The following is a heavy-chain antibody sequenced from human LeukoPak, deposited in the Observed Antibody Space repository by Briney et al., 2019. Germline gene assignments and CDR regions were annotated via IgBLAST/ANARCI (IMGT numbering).Heavy chain of an antibody. D-gene: IGHD1-26*01. Sequence: PGGSLRLSCAASGFTFSSYSMNWVRQAPGKGLEWVSSISSSSYIYYADSVKGRFTISRDNAKNSLYLQMNSLRAEDTAVYYCARWGGWEPIYFDYWGQGTLVTVSS. CDR1: GFTFSSYS. CDR2: ISSSSYI. J-gene: IGHJ4*02. CDR3: ARWGGWEPIYFDY. V-gene: IGHV3-21*01.